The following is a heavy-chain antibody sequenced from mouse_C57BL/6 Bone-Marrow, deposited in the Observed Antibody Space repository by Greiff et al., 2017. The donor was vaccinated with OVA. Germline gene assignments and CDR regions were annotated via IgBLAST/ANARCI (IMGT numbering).Heavy chain of an antibody. D-gene: IGHD2-4*01. CDR1: GYTFTDYY. V-gene: IGHV1-76*01. Sequence: QVQLQQSGAELVRPGASVKLSCKASGYTFTDYYINWVKQRPGQGLEWIARIYTGSGNNYYNEKFKGKATLTAEKSSSTAYMQLSSLTSEDSAVYFCARRDYDAAPFAYWGQGTLVTVSA. CDR3: ARRDYDAAPFAY. J-gene: IGHJ3*01. CDR2: IYTGSGNN.